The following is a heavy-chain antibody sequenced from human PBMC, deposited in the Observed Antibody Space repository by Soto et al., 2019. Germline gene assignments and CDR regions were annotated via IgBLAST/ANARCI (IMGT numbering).Heavy chain of an antibody. CDR1: GFTFSSYW. CDR2: IKQDGSEK. Sequence: GGSLRLSCAASGFTFSSYWMSWVRQAPGKGLEWVANIKQDGSEKYYVESVKGRFTISRDNAKNSLYLQMNSLRAEDTAVYYCARSWKAAAAFLWFDPWGQGTLVTVSS. D-gene: IGHD6-13*01. V-gene: IGHV3-7*01. J-gene: IGHJ5*02. CDR3: ARSWKAAAAFLWFDP.